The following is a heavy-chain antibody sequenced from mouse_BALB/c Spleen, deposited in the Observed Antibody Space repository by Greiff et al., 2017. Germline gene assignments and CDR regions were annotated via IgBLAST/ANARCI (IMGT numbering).Heavy chain of an antibody. CDR1: GFTFSSYA. CDR3: ARDRGRYDAMDY. CDR2: ISSGGSYT. D-gene: IGHD1-1*01. V-gene: IGHV5-9-4*01. Sequence: EVKVEESGGGLVKPGGSLKLSCAASGFTFSSYAMSWVRQSPEKRLEWVAEISSGGSYTYYPDTVTGRFTISRDNAKNTLYLEMSSLRSEDTAMYYCARDRGRYDAMDYWGQGTSVTVSS. J-gene: IGHJ4*01.